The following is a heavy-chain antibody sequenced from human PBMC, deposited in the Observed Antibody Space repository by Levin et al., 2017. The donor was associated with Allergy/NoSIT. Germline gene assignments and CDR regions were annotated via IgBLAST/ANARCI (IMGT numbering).Heavy chain of an antibody. J-gene: IGHJ4*02. CDR2: TYYRSKWYN. CDR3: ARDRPEGIAAAGTFDY. Sequence: SETLSLTCAISGDSVSSNSAAWNWIRQSPSRGLEWLGRTYYRSKWYNDYAVSVKSRITINPDTSKNQFSLQLNSVTPEDTAVYYCARDRPEGIAAAGTFDYWGQGTLVTVSS. CDR1: GDSVSSNSAA. D-gene: IGHD6-13*01. V-gene: IGHV6-1*01.